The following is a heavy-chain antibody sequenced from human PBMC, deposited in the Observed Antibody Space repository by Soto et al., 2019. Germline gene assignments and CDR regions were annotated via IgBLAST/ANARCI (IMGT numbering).Heavy chain of an antibody. J-gene: IGHJ4*02. D-gene: IGHD2-15*01. V-gene: IGHV3-72*01. CDR2: TRNKANSYTT. CDR3: AREYCSGGSCYEYFDY. Sequence: GGSLRLSCAASGFTFSDHYMDWVRQAPGKGLEWVGRTRNKANSYTTEYAASVKGRFTISRDDSKNSLYLQMNSLKTEDTAVYYCAREYCSGGSCYEYFDYWGQGTLVTVSS. CDR1: GFTFSDHY.